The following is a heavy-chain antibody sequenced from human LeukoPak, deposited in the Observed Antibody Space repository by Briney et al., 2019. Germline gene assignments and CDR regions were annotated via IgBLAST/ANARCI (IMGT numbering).Heavy chain of an antibody. V-gene: IGHV4-61*01. CDR3: AREAMAVAGRHGMDV. CDR2: IYYSGST. CDR1: GGSVSSGSYY. J-gene: IGHJ6*02. D-gene: IGHD6-19*01. Sequence: SETLSLTCTVSGGSVSSGSYYWSWIRQPPGKGLEWIGYIYYSGSTNYNPSLKSRVTISVDTSKNQFSLKLSSVTAADTAVYYCAREAMAVAGRHGMDVWGQGTTVTVSS.